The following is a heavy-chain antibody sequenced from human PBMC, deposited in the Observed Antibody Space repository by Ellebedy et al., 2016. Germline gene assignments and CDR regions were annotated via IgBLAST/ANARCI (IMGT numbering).Heavy chain of an antibody. CDR3: ARYYCTSSSCYGAVDV. J-gene: IGHJ6*04. Sequence: GESLKISCAASGFTFSSYWMSWVRQTPGKGLECLANIKQDETEKNYVDSVKGRFTISRDNARNSLYLQMDSLRVEDTAVYYCARYYCTSSSCYGAVDVWGKGTTVTVSS. V-gene: IGHV3-7*01. CDR1: GFTFSSYW. CDR2: IKQDETEK. D-gene: IGHD2-2*01.